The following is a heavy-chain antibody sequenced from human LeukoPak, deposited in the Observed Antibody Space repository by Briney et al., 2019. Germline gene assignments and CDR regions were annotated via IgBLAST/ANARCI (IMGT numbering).Heavy chain of an antibody. CDR2: ISSSSSYI. J-gene: IGHJ4*02. V-gene: IGHV3-21*03. CDR3: AKELREITFSGYGFDY. Sequence: GGSLRLSCAASGFTFSSYSMNWVRQAPGKGLEWVSSISSSSSYIYYSDSVKGRFTISRDNAKNSLYLQMNSLRAEDAAVYYCAKELREITFSGYGFDYWGRGTLVTVSS. CDR1: GFTFSSYS. D-gene: IGHD5-18*01.